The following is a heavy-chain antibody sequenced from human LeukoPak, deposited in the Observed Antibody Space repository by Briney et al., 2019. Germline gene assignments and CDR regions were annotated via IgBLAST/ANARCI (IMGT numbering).Heavy chain of an antibody. Sequence: PGGSLRLSCAASGFTFSSYGMHWVRQAPGKGLEYVSAISSDGDSTYYIDSVKGRFTISRDNSKNSLFLQMDSLRAEDMAVYYCAREGFRLPYYFDFWGQGTLVTVSS. CDR2: ISSDGDST. J-gene: IGHJ4*02. D-gene: IGHD5-12*01. V-gene: IGHV3-64*02. CDR3: AREGFRLPYYFDF. CDR1: GFTFSSYG.